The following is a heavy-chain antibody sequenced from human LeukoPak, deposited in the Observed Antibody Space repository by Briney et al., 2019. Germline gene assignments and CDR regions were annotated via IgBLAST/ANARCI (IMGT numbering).Heavy chain of an antibody. CDR1: GFTFSSYA. V-gene: IGHV3-30*04. Sequence: QAGRSLRLSYAASGFTFSSYAMHWVRQAPGKGLEWVAVISYDGSNKYYADSVKGRFTISRDNSKNTLYLQMNSLRAEDTAVYYCARDWESYFDYWGQGTLVTVSS. CDR2: ISYDGSNK. CDR3: ARDWESYFDY. J-gene: IGHJ4*02. D-gene: IGHD3-16*01.